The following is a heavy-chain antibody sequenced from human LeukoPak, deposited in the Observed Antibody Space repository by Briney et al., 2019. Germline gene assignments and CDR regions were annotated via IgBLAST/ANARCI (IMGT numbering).Heavy chain of an antibody. CDR1: GYTFTSYG. CDR3: VRDQGVVGATYDY. V-gene: IGHV1-18*01. CDR2: IGAYNGNT. J-gene: IGHJ4*02. Sequence: GASVKVSCKASGYTFTSYGISWVRQAPGQGLEWMGRIGAYNGNTNYAQKLQGRVTMTTDTSTSTAYMELRSLRSDDTAVYYCVRDQGVVGATYDYWAQGTLVTVSS. D-gene: IGHD1-26*01.